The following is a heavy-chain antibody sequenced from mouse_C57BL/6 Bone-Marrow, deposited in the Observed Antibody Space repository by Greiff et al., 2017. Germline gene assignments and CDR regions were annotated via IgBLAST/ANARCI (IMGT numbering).Heavy chain of an antibody. CDR3: ASTVGFAY. D-gene: IGHD1-1*01. J-gene: IGHJ3*01. Sequence: EVQLQESGGGLVQPGGSMKLSCVASGFTFSNYWMNWVRQSPEKGLEWVAQIRLKSDNYATHYAESVKGRFTISRDDTKSSVYLQMNNLRAEDTGIYYCASTVGFAYWGQGTLVTVSA. CDR2: IRLKSDNYAT. V-gene: IGHV6-3*01. CDR1: GFTFSNYW.